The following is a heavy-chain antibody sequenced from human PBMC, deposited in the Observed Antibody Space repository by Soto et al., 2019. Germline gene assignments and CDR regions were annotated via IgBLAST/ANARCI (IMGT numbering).Heavy chain of an antibody. CDR2: ISTSGGST. CDR3: ARFWSGYRYGMDV. CDR1: GFTFSSYA. D-gene: IGHD3-3*01. V-gene: IGHV3-23*01. J-gene: IGHJ6*02. Sequence: PGGSLRLSCAASGFTFSSYAMSWVRQAPGKGLEWVSAISTSGGSTYYADSVKGRFTISRDNSKNTLYLQMNSLRAEDTAVYYCARFWSGYRYGMDVWGQGTTVTVSS.